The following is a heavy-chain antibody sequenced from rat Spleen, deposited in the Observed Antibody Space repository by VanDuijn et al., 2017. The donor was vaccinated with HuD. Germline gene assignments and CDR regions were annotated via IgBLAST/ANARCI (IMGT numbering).Heavy chain of an antibody. CDR2: IFHDGSPT. Sequence: EVQLVESGGGLVQPGRSMKLSCAASGFTSTNYDMAWVRQAPTKGLEWVATIFHDGSPTFYGDSVKGRFTISRDNAQRTLYLQMDSLRPEDTATYYCATGGVYNNYGFAYWGQGTLVTVSS. J-gene: IGHJ3*01. D-gene: IGHD1-10*01. CDR1: GFTSTNYD. V-gene: IGHV5S10*01. CDR3: ATGGVYNNYGFAY.